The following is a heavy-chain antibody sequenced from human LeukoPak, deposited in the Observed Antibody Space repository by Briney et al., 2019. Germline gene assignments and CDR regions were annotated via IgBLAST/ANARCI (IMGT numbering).Heavy chain of an antibody. CDR3: ARVPSGYIDY. V-gene: IGHV3-53*01. CDR1: GFTVSSNF. Sequence: PGGSLRLSCAASGFTVSSNFMSWVRQAPGKGLECVSVIYGGGVTYYADSVKGRFTISRDSSKNTLYLQMNSLRAEDTAIYYCARVPSGYIDYCGQGALVTVSS. J-gene: IGHJ4*02. CDR2: IYGGGVT.